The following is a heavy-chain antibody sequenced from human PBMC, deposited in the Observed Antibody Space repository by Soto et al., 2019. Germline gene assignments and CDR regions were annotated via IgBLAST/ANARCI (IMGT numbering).Heavy chain of an antibody. D-gene: IGHD3-22*01. Sequence: GESLKISCKGSGYSFTSYWIGWVRQMPGKGLEWMGIIYPGDSDTRYSPSFQGQVTISADKSISTAYLQWSSLKASDTAMYYCASGPFKTYYYDSSGYYHHDYWGQGTLVTVSS. CDR3: ASGPFKTYYYDSSGYYHHDY. CDR2: IYPGDSDT. CDR1: GYSFTSYW. V-gene: IGHV5-51*01. J-gene: IGHJ4*02.